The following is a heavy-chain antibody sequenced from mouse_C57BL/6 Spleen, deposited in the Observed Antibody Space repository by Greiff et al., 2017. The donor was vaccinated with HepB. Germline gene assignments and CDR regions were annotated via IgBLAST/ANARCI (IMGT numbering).Heavy chain of an antibody. CDR1: GYTFTSYW. J-gene: IGHJ3*01. Sequence: QVQLKQPGAELVKPGASVKLSCKASGYTFTSYWMQWVKQRPGQGLEWIGEIDPSDSYTNYNQKFKGKATLTVDTSSSTAYMQLSSLTSEDSAVYYCALRERAWFAYWGQGTLVTVSA. V-gene: IGHV1-50*01. CDR3: ALRERAWFAY. CDR2: IDPSDSYT.